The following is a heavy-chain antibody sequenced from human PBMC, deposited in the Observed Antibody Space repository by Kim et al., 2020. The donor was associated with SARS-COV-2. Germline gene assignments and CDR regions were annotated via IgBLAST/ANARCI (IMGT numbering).Heavy chain of an antibody. J-gene: IGHJ4*02. CDR1: GFTFSSYA. CDR3: AKAPEGETADIVVVVAADPSLDY. Sequence: GGSLRLSCAASGFTFSSYAMSWVRQAPGKGLEWVSAISGSGGSTYYADSVKGRFTISRDNSKNTLYLQMNSLRAEDTAVYYCAKAPEGETADIVVVVAADPSLDYWGQGTLVTVSS. CDR2: ISGSGGST. V-gene: IGHV3-23*01. D-gene: IGHD2-15*01.